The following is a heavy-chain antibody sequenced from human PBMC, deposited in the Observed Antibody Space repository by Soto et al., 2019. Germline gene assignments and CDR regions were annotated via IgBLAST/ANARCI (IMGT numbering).Heavy chain of an antibody. CDR2: SIPIFGTA. D-gene: IGHD2-2*01. V-gene: IGHV1-69*06. CDR1: GGTFSSYA. J-gene: IGHJ6*02. Sequence: QVQLVQSGAEVKKPGSSVKVSCKASGGTFSSYAISWVRQAPGQGLEWMGGSIPIFGTANYAQKFQGRVTIHADKSTSTAYMELSSLRSEDKAVYYCARGCSSTSGRVPYGMDVWGQGTTVTVSS. CDR3: ARGCSSTSGRVPYGMDV.